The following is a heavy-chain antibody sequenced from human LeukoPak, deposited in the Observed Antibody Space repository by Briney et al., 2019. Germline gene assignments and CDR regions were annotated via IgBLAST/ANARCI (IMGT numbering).Heavy chain of an antibody. Sequence: ASVKVSCKASVYTFTSHGISWVRQAPGQGLEGMGWIRPSTGETDSALSLQARVTLTTDTSTSTAYMELRSLRSDDTAVYYCARADRLHGGPYLIGPWGQGTLVTVSS. CDR1: VYTFTSHG. J-gene: IGHJ5*02. CDR2: IRPSTGET. D-gene: IGHD2-21*01. CDR3: ARADRLHGGPYLIGP. V-gene: IGHV1-18*01.